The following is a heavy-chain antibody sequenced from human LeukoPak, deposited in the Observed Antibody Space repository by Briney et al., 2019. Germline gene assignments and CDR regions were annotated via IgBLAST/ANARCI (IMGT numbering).Heavy chain of an antibody. CDR2: ISFDGSKK. J-gene: IGHJ4*02. Sequence: GGSLRLSCAASGFTFTSYGMYWVRQAPGKGLEWVAIISFDGSKKYYADSVKGRFTISRDNSKNTLYLQVNSLRTEDTAVYYCAKDEGDMEGELDYWGQGTLVTVAS. D-gene: IGHD2-15*01. CDR1: GFTFTSYG. CDR3: AKDEGDMEGELDY. V-gene: IGHV3-30*18.